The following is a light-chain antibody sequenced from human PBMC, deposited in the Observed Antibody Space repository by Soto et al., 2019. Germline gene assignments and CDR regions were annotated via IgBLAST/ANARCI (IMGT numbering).Light chain of an antibody. CDR3: QQNYSTPT. CDR2: AAS. Sequence: DIQMTQSPSSVSASVGDRVTITCRASQSISNFLNWYQQKPGKAPKVRIYAASSLQSGVPSRLSGSGSGTDFTLTISSLQPEDYATYYCQQNYSTPTFGQGTKVEI. J-gene: IGKJ1*01. CDR1: QSISNF. V-gene: IGKV1-39*01.